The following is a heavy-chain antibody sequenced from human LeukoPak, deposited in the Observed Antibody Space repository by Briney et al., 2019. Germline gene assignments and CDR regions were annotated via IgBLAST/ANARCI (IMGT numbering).Heavy chain of an antibody. D-gene: IGHD3-10*01. CDR3: AREFISFDY. J-gene: IGHJ4*02. CDR2: INGDGSTT. V-gene: IGHV3-74*01. Sequence: PGGPLRLSCAASEFTFSSDWMHWVRQVPGKGLVWVSRINGDGSTTAYAGSVKGRFTISRDNGKHTLYLQMNSLRAEDTAVYYCAREFISFDYWGQGTLVTVSS. CDR1: EFTFSSDW.